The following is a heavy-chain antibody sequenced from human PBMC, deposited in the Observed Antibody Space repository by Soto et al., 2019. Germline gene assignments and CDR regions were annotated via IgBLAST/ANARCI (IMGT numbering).Heavy chain of an antibody. CDR1: GGSFSGYY. J-gene: IGHJ4*02. CDR3: ARGEYVAAAGTIDY. D-gene: IGHD6-13*01. CDR2: INHSGST. V-gene: IGHV4-34*01. Sequence: QVQLQQWGAGLLKPSETLSLTCAVYGGSFSGYYWSWIRQPPGKGLEWIGEINHSGSTNYNPSLKSRDTISVDTSKNQSSLKLSSVTAADTAVYYCARGEYVAAAGTIDYWGQGTLVTVSS.